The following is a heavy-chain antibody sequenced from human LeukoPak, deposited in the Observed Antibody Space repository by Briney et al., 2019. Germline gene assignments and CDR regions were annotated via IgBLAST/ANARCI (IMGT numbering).Heavy chain of an antibody. J-gene: IGHJ4*02. Sequence: GSLRLSCAASGFTFSSYWMNWARQAPGKGLEWVASINRNGNVNYYVDSVKGRFTISRDNAKNSLYLQMNSLRAEDTAVYYCAEDGYYYDSSGFDYWGQGTLVTVSS. CDR2: INRNGNVN. CDR1: GFTFSSYW. CDR3: AEDGYYYDSSGFDY. V-gene: IGHV3-7*03. D-gene: IGHD3-22*01.